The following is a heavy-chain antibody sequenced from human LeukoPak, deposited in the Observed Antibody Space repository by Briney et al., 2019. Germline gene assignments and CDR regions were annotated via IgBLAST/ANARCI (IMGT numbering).Heavy chain of an antibody. J-gene: IGHJ4*02. CDR2: IHSDGTST. CDR1: GFTFSSYG. CDR3: ARGPSGYHNT. Sequence: GGSLRLSCAASGFTFSSYGMSWVRQAPGKGLVWVSRIHSDGTSTSYADSVKGRFTISRDNAKNTLYLQMNSLRAEDTAVYYCARGPSGYHNTGGQGTLITVSS. D-gene: IGHD5-12*01. V-gene: IGHV3-74*01.